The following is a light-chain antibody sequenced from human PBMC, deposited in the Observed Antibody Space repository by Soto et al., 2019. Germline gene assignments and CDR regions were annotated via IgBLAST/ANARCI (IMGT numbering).Light chain of an antibody. CDR2: AAS. Sequence: AIRMTQSPSSLSASTGDRVTITCRASQGISSYLACYQQKPGKAPKLLIYAASTLQSGVPSRFSGSGSGTDFTLTISCLQSEDFATYYCQQYYSYPRTFGPGTKLEIK. V-gene: IGKV1-8*01. CDR3: QQYYSYPRT. J-gene: IGKJ2*01. CDR1: QGISSY.